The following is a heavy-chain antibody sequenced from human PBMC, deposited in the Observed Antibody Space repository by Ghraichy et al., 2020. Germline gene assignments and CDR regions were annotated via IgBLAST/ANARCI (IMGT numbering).Heavy chain of an antibody. Sequence: GGSLRLSCAASGFTFSSYSMNWVRQAPGKGLEWVSYISSSSSTIYYADSVKARFTISRDNAKNSLYLQMNILRAEDTAVYYCARDGYYDFWCGSITPNWFDPWGQGTLVTVSS. CDR3: ARDGYYDFWCGSITPNWFDP. CDR1: GFTFSSYS. D-gene: IGHD3-3*01. J-gene: IGHJ5*02. V-gene: IGHV3-48*01. CDR2: ISSSSSTI.